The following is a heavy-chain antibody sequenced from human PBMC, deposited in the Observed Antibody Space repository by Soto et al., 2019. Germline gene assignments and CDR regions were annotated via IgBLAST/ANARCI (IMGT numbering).Heavy chain of an antibody. CDR2: IRVNNGDT. CDR3: ARGLGYSDFDVHD. D-gene: IGHD4-17*01. Sequence: ASVKVSCKASGYTFTNSGFSWVRQAPGQGLEWVGWIRVNNGDTHYAQKLQGRVTMTTDTSTSTAFMELRSLRSDDTAVYYCARGLGYSDFDVHDWGQGTRVTVSS. J-gene: IGHJ4*02. CDR1: GYTFTNSG. V-gene: IGHV1-18*01.